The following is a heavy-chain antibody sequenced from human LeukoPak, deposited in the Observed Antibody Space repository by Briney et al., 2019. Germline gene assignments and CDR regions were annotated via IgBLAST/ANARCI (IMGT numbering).Heavy chain of an antibody. Sequence: GGSLRLSCAAPGFTFSNYAMNWVRQAPGKGLEWVSAISGSGGRTYYADSVKGRFTISRDNSKNTLYLQTDSLRAEDTAVYYCARALWFGDLGDYYGMDVWGQGTMVTVSS. D-gene: IGHD3-10*01. CDR1: GFTFSNYA. CDR3: ARALWFGDLGDYYGMDV. CDR2: ISGSGGRT. V-gene: IGHV3-23*01. J-gene: IGHJ6*02.